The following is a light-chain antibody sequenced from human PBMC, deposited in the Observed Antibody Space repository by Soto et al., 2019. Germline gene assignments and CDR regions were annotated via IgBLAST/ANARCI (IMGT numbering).Light chain of an antibody. CDR1: QSISSW. CDR2: KAS. V-gene: IGKV1-5*03. J-gene: IGKJ1*01. Sequence: DIQMTQSPSTLSASVGDRVPITCRASQSISSWLAWYQQKPGKAPKLLIYKASSLESGVPSRFSGSGSGTEFTLTISSLQPDDFATYYCQHFETFGQGTKVDI. CDR3: QHFET.